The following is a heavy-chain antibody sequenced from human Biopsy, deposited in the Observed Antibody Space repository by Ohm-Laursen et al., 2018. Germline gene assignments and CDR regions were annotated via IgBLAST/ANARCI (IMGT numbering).Heavy chain of an antibody. J-gene: IGHJ6*02. CDR2: IYYSGST. CDR3: ARATNSTGWPYYYFYGMDV. D-gene: IGHD2/OR15-2a*01. CDR1: GGPISSYY. V-gene: IGHV4-59*01. Sequence: GTLSLTCTVSGGPISSYYWSWIRQPPGQGLEWIGYIYYSGSTNYNPSLKSRVTISVDTSKNQFSLRLNSVTAADTAVYYCARATNSTGWPYYYFYGMDVWGQGTTVTVSS.